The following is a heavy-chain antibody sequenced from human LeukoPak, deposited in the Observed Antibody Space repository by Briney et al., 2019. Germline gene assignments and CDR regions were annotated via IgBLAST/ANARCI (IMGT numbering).Heavy chain of an antibody. CDR2: IGGDGGST. Sequence: QSGGSLRLSCAASGFTFDDYAMHWVRQAPGKGLEWVSLIGGDGGSTYYADSVKGRFTISRDDSKNSLFLQMKSLRTDDTALYYCVKEPHCYDRIGYFWGQGTLVTVSS. D-gene: IGHD3-22*01. CDR1: GFTFDDYA. J-gene: IGHJ4*02. CDR3: VKEPHCYDRIGYF. V-gene: IGHV3-43*02.